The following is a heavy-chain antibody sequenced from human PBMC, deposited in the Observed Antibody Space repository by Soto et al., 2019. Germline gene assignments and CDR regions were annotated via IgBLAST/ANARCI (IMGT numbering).Heavy chain of an antibody. J-gene: IGHJ6*02. D-gene: IGHD2-2*02. Sequence: ASVKVSCKASGYTFTSYYMHWVRQAPGQGLEWMGIINPNSGGTNYAQKFQGRVTMTRDTSISTAYMELSRLRSDDTAVYYCARGYCSSTSCYSFYYYYYGMDVWGQGITVTVSS. V-gene: IGHV1-2*02. CDR3: ARGYCSSTSCYSFYYYYYGMDV. CDR1: GYTFTSYY. CDR2: INPNSGGT.